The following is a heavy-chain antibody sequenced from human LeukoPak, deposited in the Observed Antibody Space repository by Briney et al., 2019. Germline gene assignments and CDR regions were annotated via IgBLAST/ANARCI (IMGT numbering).Heavy chain of an antibody. J-gene: IGHJ4*02. D-gene: IGHD2-2*01. CDR1: GFTFSNYA. V-gene: IGHV3-30-3*01. Sequence: PGGSLRLSCAASGFTFSNYAMHWVRQATGEGLEWVTVISYDGSNKYYADSVKGRFTISRDNAKNSLFLEMNSLRADDTAVYYCATAPTVSVGYCSRSSCQADYWGQGTLVTVSS. CDR3: ATAPTVSVGYCSRSSCQADY. CDR2: ISYDGSNK.